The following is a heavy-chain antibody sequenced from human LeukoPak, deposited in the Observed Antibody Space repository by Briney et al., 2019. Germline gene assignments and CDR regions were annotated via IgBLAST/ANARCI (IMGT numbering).Heavy chain of an antibody. V-gene: IGHV3-9*01. CDR1: GLNFGIHG. Sequence: TGRSLRLSCAASGLNFGIHGMHWVRQIPGKGLEWVSCISWNSGSIDYADSVKGRFTISRDNTKNSLYLQMNSLRPEDTALYFCAKSFDNGGWYGPTGWGQGTLVTIFS. CDR3: AKSFDNGGWYGPTG. CDR2: ISWNSGSI. J-gene: IGHJ4*02. D-gene: IGHD6-19*01.